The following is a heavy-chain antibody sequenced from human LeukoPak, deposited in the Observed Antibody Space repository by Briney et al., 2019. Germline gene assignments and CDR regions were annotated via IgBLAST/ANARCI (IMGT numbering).Heavy chain of an antibody. CDR1: GYTLTELS. D-gene: IGHD4-11*01. Sequence: ASVKVSCKVSGYTLTELSMHWVRQAPGKGLEWMGGFDPEDGETIYAQKFQGRVTMTRNTSISTAYMDLSSLRSEDTAVYYCAKEYKPSDPRDDYSNWLFDYWGQGTLVTVSS. CDR2: FDPEDGET. J-gene: IGHJ4*02. CDR3: AKEYKPSDPRDDYSNWLFDY. V-gene: IGHV1-24*01.